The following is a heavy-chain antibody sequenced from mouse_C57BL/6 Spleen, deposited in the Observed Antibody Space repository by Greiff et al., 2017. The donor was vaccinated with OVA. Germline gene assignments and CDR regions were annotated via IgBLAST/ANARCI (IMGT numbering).Heavy chain of an antibody. J-gene: IGHJ4*01. Sequence: VKLMESGPGLVAPSQSLSITCTVSGFSLTSYGVHWVRQPPGKGLEWLVVIWSDGSTTYNSALKSRLSISKDNSKSQVFLKMNSLQTDDTAMYYCARHDSNYEGGAMDYWGQGTSVTVSS. CDR1: GFSLTSYG. CDR2: IWSDGST. V-gene: IGHV2-6-1*01. CDR3: ARHDSNYEGGAMDY. D-gene: IGHD2-5*01.